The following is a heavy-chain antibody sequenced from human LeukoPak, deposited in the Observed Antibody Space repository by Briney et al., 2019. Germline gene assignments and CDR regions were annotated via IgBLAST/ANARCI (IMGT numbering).Heavy chain of an antibody. D-gene: IGHD3-16*01. CDR1: GFTFSSYV. Sequence: GGSLRLSCVASGFTFSSYVMTWVRQVPGKGLEWVSAISGSGGSTYYADSVKGHFTISRDNSKKTLYLQMNSLRVEDTAIYSWARGTTGDSGGREPLVTVSS. J-gene: IGHJ4*02. CDR2: ISGSGGST. V-gene: IGHV3-23*01. CDR3: ARGTTGDS.